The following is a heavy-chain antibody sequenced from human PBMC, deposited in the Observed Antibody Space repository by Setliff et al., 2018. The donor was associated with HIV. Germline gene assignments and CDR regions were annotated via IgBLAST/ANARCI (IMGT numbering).Heavy chain of an antibody. V-gene: IGHV4-4*08. J-gene: IGHJ4*02. CDR2: IHTSGST. CDR3: TGDYNSGSYRFDY. Sequence: SETLSLTCAVSGDSMSGYYWSWIRQSPGKKLEWIGYIHTSGSTNYNPSLKSRVTISLDTSNDRFSLRLSSVTAADTAVYYCTGDYNSGSYRFDYWGQGTPVTVSS. CDR1: GDSMSGYY. D-gene: IGHD3-10*01.